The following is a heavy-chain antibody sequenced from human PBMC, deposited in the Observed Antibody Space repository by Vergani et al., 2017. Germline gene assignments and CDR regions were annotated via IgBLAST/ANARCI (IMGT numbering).Heavy chain of an antibody. CDR3: VTRGGEYGDYRIDY. V-gene: IGHV3-64D*06. CDR2: ISSAGGNT. CDR1: GFTFSNYA. Sequence: EVQLVESGGGLVQPGGSLRLSCSASGFTFSNYAMHWVRQAPGKGLEYVSAISSAGGNTYYADSVKGRFTISRDNSKNTLHLQMSTLRAEDTAVYYCVTRGGEYGDYRIDYWGQGTLVTVSS. J-gene: IGHJ4*02. D-gene: IGHD4-17*01.